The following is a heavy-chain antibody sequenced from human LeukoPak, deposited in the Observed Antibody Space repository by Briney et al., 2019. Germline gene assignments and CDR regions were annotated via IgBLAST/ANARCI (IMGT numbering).Heavy chain of an antibody. J-gene: IGHJ6*03. Sequence: PGGSLRLSCAASGFTFSSYWMSWVRQAPAKGREWVANIKQNGSEKYYVDSVKGRFTISRDNAKNSLYLQMNSLRAEDTAVYYCARDQAFYDSSGYNYYYYMDVWGKGTTVTVSS. V-gene: IGHV3-7*01. CDR3: ARDQAFYDSSGYNYYYYMDV. D-gene: IGHD3-22*01. CDR1: GFTFSSYW. CDR2: IKQNGSEK.